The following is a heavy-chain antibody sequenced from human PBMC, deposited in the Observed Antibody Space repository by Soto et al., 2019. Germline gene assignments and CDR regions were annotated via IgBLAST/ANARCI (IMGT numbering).Heavy chain of an antibody. CDR2: INHSGST. V-gene: IGHV4-34*01. Sequence: SETLSLTCAVYGGSFSGYYWSWIRQPPGKRLEWIGEINHSGSTNYNPSLKGRVTISVDTSKNQFSLKLSSVTAADTAVYYCARGKAAAGTGYYGMDVWGQGTTVTVSS. D-gene: IGHD6-13*01. CDR3: ARGKAAAGTGYYGMDV. J-gene: IGHJ6*02. CDR1: GGSFSGYY.